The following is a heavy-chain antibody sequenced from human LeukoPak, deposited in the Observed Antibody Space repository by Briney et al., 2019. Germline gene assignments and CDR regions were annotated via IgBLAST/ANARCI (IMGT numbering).Heavy chain of an antibody. J-gene: IGHJ4*02. CDR3: ARGGATVTAHFDY. V-gene: IGHV1-69*13. Sequence: SVKVSCKASGGTFSSYAISWVRQAPGPGLEWMGGIIPIFGTANYAQKFQGRVTITADESTSAAYMELSSLRSEDTAVYYCARGGATVTAHFDYWGQGTLVTVSS. CDR2: IIPIFGTA. D-gene: IGHD4-17*01. CDR1: GGTFSSYA.